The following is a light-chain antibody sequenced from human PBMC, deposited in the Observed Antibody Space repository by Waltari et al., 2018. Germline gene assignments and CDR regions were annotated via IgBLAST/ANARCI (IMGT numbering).Light chain of an antibody. Sequence: EIVLTQSPGTLSLSPGERATLSCRASQSVSSSYLAWHQQKPGQAPRLLIYGASSRATGIPDRFSGSGAGTDFTLTISRLEPEDFAVYYCQQYSSSPYTFGQGTKLEIK. J-gene: IGKJ2*01. CDR2: GAS. CDR1: QSVSSSY. CDR3: QQYSSSPYT. V-gene: IGKV3-20*01.